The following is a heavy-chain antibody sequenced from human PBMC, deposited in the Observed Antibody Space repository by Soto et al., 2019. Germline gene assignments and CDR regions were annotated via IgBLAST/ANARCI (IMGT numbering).Heavy chain of an antibody. Sequence: QVQLVQSGAEVKKPGASVKVSCKASGYTFTSYYMHWVRQAPGQGLEWIGIINPSGGSTSYAQKFQGRVTMTRDTSTSTVYMELSGLRSEDTAVYYCAREKGSGYAFNWFDPWGQGTLVTVSS. CDR1: GYTFTSYY. CDR3: AREKGSGYAFNWFDP. D-gene: IGHD5-12*01. V-gene: IGHV1-46*03. CDR2: INPSGGST. J-gene: IGHJ5*02.